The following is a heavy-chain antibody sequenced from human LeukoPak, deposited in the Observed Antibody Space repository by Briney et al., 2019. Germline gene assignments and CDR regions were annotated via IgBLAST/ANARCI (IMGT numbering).Heavy chain of an antibody. CDR3: ARGYCSGGSCYSGSSWFDP. D-gene: IGHD2-15*01. Sequence: GGSVRLSCAASGFTFSSYSMNWVRQAPGKGLEWVSSISSSSSYIYYADSVKGRFTISRDNAKNSLYLQMNSLRAEDTAVYYCARGYCSGGSCYSGSSWFDPWGQGTLVTVSS. CDR2: ISSSSSYI. V-gene: IGHV3-21*01. CDR1: GFTFSSYS. J-gene: IGHJ5*02.